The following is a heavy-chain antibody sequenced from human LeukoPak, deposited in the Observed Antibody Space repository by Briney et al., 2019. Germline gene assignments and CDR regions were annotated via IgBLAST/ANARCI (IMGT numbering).Heavy chain of an antibody. CDR3: ARTQSQSGSYRYYFGY. CDR2: IYYISNT. J-gene: IGHJ4*02. Sequence: SETLSLTCTVSGASVGSAGYYWSWIRQPPGGGLEWIGYIYYISNTNYNPSLKSRVTVSVDPSKNQFSLKLNSVTAADTAVYYCARTQSQSGSYRYYFGYWGQGTLVTVSS. V-gene: IGHV4-61*08. CDR1: GASVGSAGYY. D-gene: IGHD1-26*01.